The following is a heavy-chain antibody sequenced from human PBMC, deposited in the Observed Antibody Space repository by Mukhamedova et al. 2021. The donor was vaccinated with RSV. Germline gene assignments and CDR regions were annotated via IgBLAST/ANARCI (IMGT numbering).Heavy chain of an antibody. CDR3: ARVGAYYDSSGYGSTEYFQH. Sequence: MGGIIPIFGTANYAQKFQGRVTITADESTSTAYMELSSLRSEDTAVYYCARVGAYYDSSGYGSTEYFQHWGQGTLVTVSS. V-gene: IGHV1-69*01. D-gene: IGHD3-22*01. CDR2: IIPIFGTA. J-gene: IGHJ1*01.